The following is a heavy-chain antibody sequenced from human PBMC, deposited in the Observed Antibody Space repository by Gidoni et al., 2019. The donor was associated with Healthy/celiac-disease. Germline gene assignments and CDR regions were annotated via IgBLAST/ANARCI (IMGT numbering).Heavy chain of an antibody. Sequence: EVQLLESGGGLVQPGGSLRLSCAASGLTFSSHAMSWVRPAPGNGLEWVAAISGSGGSTYYADSVKGRCTIARDNSKNTLYLQMNSLRAEDTAVYYCAKDRATGTADAFDIWGQGTMVTVSS. CDR1: GLTFSSHA. V-gene: IGHV3-23*01. J-gene: IGHJ3*02. CDR3: AKDRATGTADAFDI. D-gene: IGHD1-1*01. CDR2: ISGSGGST.